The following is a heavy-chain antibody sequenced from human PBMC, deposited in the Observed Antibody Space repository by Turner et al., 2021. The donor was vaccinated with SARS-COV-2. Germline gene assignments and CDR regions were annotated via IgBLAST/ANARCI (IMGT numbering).Heavy chain of an antibody. CDR2: ISSSASTI. V-gene: IGHV3-48*03. D-gene: IGHD6-13*01. J-gene: IGHJ4*02. CDR1: GFTFTTYE. CDR3: ARVYSSSSGKGVDY. Sequence: EVQLVESGGGLVQPGGSLRLSCAASGFTFTTYEMNWVRQAPGKGLEWVSYISSSASTIYYADSVKGRFTISRDNAKNSLYLQTNSLRAEDTALYYCARVYSSSSGKGVDYWGQGTLVTVSS.